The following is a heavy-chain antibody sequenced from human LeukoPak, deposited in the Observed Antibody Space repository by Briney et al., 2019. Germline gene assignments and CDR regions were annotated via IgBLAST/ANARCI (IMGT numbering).Heavy chain of an antibody. CDR3: AKRSSSGYYSYYFDY. J-gene: IGHJ4*02. Sequence: GGSLRLSCAASGFTFSSYAMSWVRQAPGKGLEWVSAISGSGGSTYYADSVKGRFTISRDNSKNTLYLQMNSLRAEDMAVYYCAKRSSSGYYSYYFDYWGQGTLVTVSS. CDR1: GFTFSSYA. V-gene: IGHV3-23*01. CDR2: ISGSGGST. D-gene: IGHD3-22*01.